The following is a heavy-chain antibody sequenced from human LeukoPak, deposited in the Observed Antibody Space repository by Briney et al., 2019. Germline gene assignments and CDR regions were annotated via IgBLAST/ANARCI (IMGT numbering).Heavy chain of an antibody. Sequence: GGSLILSCVASGFTFTSYWMSWVRQTPGKGLEWVAHLNQDGSERYYVDSVKGRFTISRENVKNSLYLQMNSLRAEDTAVYYCAKCGTGSNFDYWGQGMLVTVSS. CDR3: AKCGTGSNFDY. CDR2: LNQDGSER. D-gene: IGHD3-10*01. CDR1: GFTFTSYW. V-gene: IGHV3-7*02. J-gene: IGHJ4*02.